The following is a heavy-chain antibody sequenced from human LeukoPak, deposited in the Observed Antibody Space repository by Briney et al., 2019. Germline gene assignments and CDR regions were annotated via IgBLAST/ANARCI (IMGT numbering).Heavy chain of an antibody. Sequence: GGSLRLSCAASGFTFSSYWMSWVRQAPGKGLEWVANIKQDGSEKYYVDSVKGRFTISRDNAKNSLYLQMNSLRAEDTAVYYCARVGYSSSWAPKGYYYYYMDVWGKGTTVTVSS. V-gene: IGHV3-7*01. CDR3: ARVGYSSSWAPKGYYYYYMDV. CDR1: GFTFSSYW. D-gene: IGHD6-13*01. CDR2: IKQDGSEK. J-gene: IGHJ6*03.